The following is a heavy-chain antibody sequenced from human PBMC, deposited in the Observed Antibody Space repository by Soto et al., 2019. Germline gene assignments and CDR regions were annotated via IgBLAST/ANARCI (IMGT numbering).Heavy chain of an antibody. Sequence: EVQLLEAGGDLIQPGGSLRLSCAASGFTFSSYTMTWVRQAPGKGLEWVSAINGGGGSTYYADSVKGRFTISRDNSKDTLYLQMTSLRAEETDVYYCAKDKVCSGGSCYYDYWGQGTLVTVSS. J-gene: IGHJ4*02. V-gene: IGHV3-23*01. CDR2: INGGGGST. CDR3: AKDKVCSGGSCYYDY. D-gene: IGHD2-15*01. CDR1: GFTFSSYT.